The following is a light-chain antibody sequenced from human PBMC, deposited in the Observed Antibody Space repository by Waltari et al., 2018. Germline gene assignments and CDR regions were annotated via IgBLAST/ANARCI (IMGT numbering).Light chain of an antibody. CDR1: SSDVGGYNS. CDR2: DVS. CDR3: SSYTSSSTWV. J-gene: IGLJ3*02. Sequence: QSALSQPASVSGSPGQSITISCTGTSSDVGGYNSVSWYQQHPGKAPKLMIYDVSKRPSGVSNRFSGSKSGNMASLTISGLQAEDEADYYCSSYTSSSTWVFGGGTKLTVL. V-gene: IGLV2-14*01.